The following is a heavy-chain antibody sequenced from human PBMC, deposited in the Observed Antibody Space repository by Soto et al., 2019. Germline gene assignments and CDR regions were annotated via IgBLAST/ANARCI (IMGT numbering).Heavy chain of an antibody. Sequence: EVQLLESGGGLVQPGGSLRLSCAASGFTFSRYTMSWVRQAPGKGLEWVSGISGSGGSTDNTESVKGRFTISRDNSNNTLYLQMNSRRVEATAVYYCAKRNWQGWSSINGYLYDHWGQGTMVTVTS. J-gene: IGHJ5*02. D-gene: IGHD2-2*01. V-gene: IGHV3-23*01. CDR3: AKRNWQGWSSINGYLYDH. CDR1: GFTFSRYT. CDR2: ISGSGGST.